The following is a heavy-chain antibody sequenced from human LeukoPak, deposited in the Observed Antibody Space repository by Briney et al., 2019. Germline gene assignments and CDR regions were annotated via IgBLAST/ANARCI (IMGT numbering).Heavy chain of an antibody. V-gene: IGHV1-18*01. D-gene: IGHD3-22*01. Sequence: ASVKVSCKASGYTFSDFGISWVRQAPGQGLEWMGWISTYNGNTNYAQKLQGRVAINTDTSTSTAYMELRSLRSDDTAVYYCAKDCDRSGYYCYWGQGTLVTVSS. CDR3: AKDCDRSGYYCY. CDR1: GYTFSDFG. J-gene: IGHJ4*02. CDR2: ISTYNGNT.